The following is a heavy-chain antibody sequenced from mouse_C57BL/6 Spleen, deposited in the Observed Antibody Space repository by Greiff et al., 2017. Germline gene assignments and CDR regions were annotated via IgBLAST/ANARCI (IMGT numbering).Heavy chain of an antibody. CDR3: ASPYYYGSSYPFAY. D-gene: IGHD1-1*01. CDR1: GFTFSDYG. V-gene: IGHV5-17*01. CDR2: ISRGSSTI. J-gene: IGHJ3*01. Sequence: EVKVVESGGGLVKPGGSLKLSCAASGFTFSDYGMHWVRQAPEKGLEWVAYISRGSSTIYYADTVKGRFTISRDNAKNTLFLQMTSLRSEDTAMYYCASPYYYGSSYPFAYWGQGTLVTVSA.